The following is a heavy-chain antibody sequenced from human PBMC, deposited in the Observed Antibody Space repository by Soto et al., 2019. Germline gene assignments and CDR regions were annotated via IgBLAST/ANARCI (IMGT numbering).Heavy chain of an antibody. J-gene: IGHJ4*02. CDR1: GGSISSYY. CDR3: ARRRGPHDY. CDR2: IFYSGIT. Sequence: QVQLQESGPGLVKPSETLSLTCTVSGGSISSYYWSWIRQPPGKGLEWIGCIFYSGITNYNPSLKSRVTISVATSNNQFSLKLSSVTAADTAVYYCARRRGPHDYWGQGTLVTVSS. V-gene: IGHV4-59*01.